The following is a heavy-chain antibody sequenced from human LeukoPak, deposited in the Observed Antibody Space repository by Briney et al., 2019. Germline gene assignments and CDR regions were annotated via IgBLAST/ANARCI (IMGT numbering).Heavy chain of an antibody. CDR3: ARDKGVVATVFDY. V-gene: IGHV4-4*02. CDR2: IYHSGST. Sequence: SGTLSLTCAVSGGSISSSNWWSWVRQPPGKGLEWIGEIYHSGSTNYNPSLKSRVTISVDKSKNQFSLKLSSVTAADTVVYYCARDKGVVATVFDYWGQGTLVTVSS. J-gene: IGHJ4*02. D-gene: IGHD5-12*01. CDR1: GGSISSSNW.